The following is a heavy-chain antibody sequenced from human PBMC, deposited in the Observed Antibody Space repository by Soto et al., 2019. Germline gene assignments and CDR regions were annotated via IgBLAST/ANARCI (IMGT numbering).Heavy chain of an antibody. CDR3: ARGENSGGWGIGWFAP. CDR2: ISAYNGNT. D-gene: IGHD6-25*01. CDR1: GYTFTSYG. Sequence: ASVKVSCKASGYTFTSYGISWVRQAPGQGLEWMGWISAYNGNTNYAQKLQGRVTMTTDTSTSTAYMELRSLRSDDTAVYYCARGENSGGWGIGWFAPWGQGTLVTVSS. V-gene: IGHV1-18*01. J-gene: IGHJ5*02.